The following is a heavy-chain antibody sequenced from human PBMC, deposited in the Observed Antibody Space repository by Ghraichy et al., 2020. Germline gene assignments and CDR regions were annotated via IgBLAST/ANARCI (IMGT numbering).Heavy chain of an antibody. J-gene: IGHJ4*02. Sequence: ESLNISCTVSGGSISSTDYYCNWIRQSPGKGLEWIGGIYYTGSTYYNPSLKSRVTISVDTSKNQFSLNLGSVTAADTAVYYCASSDGSYVDWGQGTLVTVSS. D-gene: IGHD3-16*01. CDR2: IYYTGST. CDR1: GGSISSTDYY. V-gene: IGHV4-39*01. CDR3: ASSDGSYVD.